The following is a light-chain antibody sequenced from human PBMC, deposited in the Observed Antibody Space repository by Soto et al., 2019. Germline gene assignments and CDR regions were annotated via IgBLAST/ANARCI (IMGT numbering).Light chain of an antibody. J-gene: IGLJ3*02. CDR3: QSYDTSLSAWV. CDR2: GDI. CDR1: SSNIGADFY. V-gene: IGLV1-40*01. Sequence: QSALTQPPSVSRTPGQRVAISCTRSSSNIGADFYVHWYQQIPGTAPKLLIYGDINRPSGVPDRFSGSKSDTSASLAITGLQAEDEADYYCQSYDTSLSAWVFGGGTKLTVL.